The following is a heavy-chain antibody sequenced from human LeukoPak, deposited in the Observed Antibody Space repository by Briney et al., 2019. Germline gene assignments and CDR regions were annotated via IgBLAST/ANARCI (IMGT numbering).Heavy chain of an antibody. Sequence: GGSLRLSCAASGFTFSSYRMNWVRPAPGKGLEWVSAIFGSGGSTYYADSVKGRFTISRDNSKNTLYLQMNSLRAEDTAVYYCAKGAYDFWRNDAFDIWGQGTMVTVSS. CDR1: GFTFSSYR. D-gene: IGHD3-3*01. CDR3: AKGAYDFWRNDAFDI. CDR2: IFGSGGST. J-gene: IGHJ3*02. V-gene: IGHV3-23*01.